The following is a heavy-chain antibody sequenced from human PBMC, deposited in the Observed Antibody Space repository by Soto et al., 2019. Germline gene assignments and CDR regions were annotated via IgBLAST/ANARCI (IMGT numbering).Heavy chain of an antibody. D-gene: IGHD2-8*01. J-gene: IGHJ5*01. V-gene: IGHV3-33*03. Sequence: QVRLEESGGGVVQSGRSRRLSCVVSGFNFRSYGMHWVRQAPGKGPEWVAGIWFDGSEKFYVDSVKGRFTISRDNSKNTLYLQMNSLRVEDTAVYYCARGRIGVPPFDSGGRGTLVTVSP. CDR2: IWFDGSEK. CDR1: GFNFRSYG. CDR3: ARGRIGVPPFDS.